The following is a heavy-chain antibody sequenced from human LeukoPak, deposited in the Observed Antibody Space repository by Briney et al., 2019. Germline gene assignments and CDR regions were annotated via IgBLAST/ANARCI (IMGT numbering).Heavy chain of an antibody. CDR2: VDYGGST. Sequence: SETLSLTCTVSDDSIYNNGYFWGWIRQPPGQGLEWIGNVDYGGSTFCNPSLKSRLIISVDTSKNLFSLNLTSMTAADTAVYFCTRSAGLNFDYWGQGTLVTVSS. D-gene: IGHD3-3*01. V-gene: IGHV4-39*02. J-gene: IGHJ4*02. CDR1: DDSIYNNGYF. CDR3: TRSAGLNFDY.